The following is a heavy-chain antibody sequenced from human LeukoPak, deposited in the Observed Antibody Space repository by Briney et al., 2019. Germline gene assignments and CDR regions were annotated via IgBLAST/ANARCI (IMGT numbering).Heavy chain of an antibody. CDR1: GFTFSSYA. D-gene: IGHD1-7*01. CDR3: AKRFAGTTSFDY. CDR2: FSGSGGST. V-gene: IGHV3-23*01. J-gene: IGHJ4*02. Sequence: GGSLRLSCAASGFTFSSYAMSWVRQAPGKGLEWVSGFSGSGGSTYYADSVKGRFTISRDNSKNTLYLQVNSLRADDTAVYYCAKRFAGTTSFDYWGQGTLVTVSS.